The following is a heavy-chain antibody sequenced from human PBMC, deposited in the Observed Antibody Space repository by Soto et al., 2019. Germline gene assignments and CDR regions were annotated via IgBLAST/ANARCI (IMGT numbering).Heavy chain of an antibody. CDR2: IDGVWTGT. CDR3: KKVFEY. J-gene: IGHJ4*02. CDR1: VFTFTNYG. V-gene: IGHV3-74*01. Sequence: GWSXRLSGLASVFTFTNYGMHWFRQVPGKGLVCVSRIDGVWTGTSYSNSVRGRFTISRDNAENTLHLQMDSLRAEDTAVYYCKKVFEYWGQGTPVTVSS.